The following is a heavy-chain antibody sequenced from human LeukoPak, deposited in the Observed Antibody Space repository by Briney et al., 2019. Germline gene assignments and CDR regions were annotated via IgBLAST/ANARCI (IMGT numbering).Heavy chain of an antibody. CDR2: IKQDGSEK. CDR3: ARDRGITIFGVVISYYFDY. J-gene: IGHJ4*02. D-gene: IGHD3-3*01. CDR1: GFTFSSYW. Sequence: GGSLRLSCAASGFTFSSYWMSWVRQAPGKGLEWVANIKQDGSEKYYVDSVKGRFTISRDNAKNSLYLQMNSLRAEDTAVYYCARDRGITIFGVVISYYFDYWGQGTLVTVSS. V-gene: IGHV3-7*01.